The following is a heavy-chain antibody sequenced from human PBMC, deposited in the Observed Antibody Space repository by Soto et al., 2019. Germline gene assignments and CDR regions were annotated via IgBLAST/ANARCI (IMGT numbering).Heavy chain of an antibody. V-gene: IGHV3-23*01. CDR2: ISGSGGST. CDR1: GFTFSSYA. CDR3: AKDTYYYGSGSYCFDY. J-gene: IGHJ4*02. D-gene: IGHD3-10*01. Sequence: PGGSLRLSCAASGFTFSSYAMSWVRQAPGRGLEWVSAISGSGGSTYYADPVKGRFTISRDNSKNTLYLQMNSLRAEDTAVYYCAKDTYYYGSGSYCFDYWGQGTLVTVSS.